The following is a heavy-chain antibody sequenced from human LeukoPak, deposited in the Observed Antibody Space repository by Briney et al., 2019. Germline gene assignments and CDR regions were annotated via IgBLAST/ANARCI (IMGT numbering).Heavy chain of an antibody. Sequence: SETPSLTCTVSGGSISSSSYYWGWIRQPPGKGLEWIGSIYYSGSTYYNPSLKSRVTISVDTSKNQFSLKLSSVTAADTAVYYCARHRLTTVTANWFDPWGQGTLVTVSS. D-gene: IGHD4-11*01. CDR1: GGSISSSSYY. CDR3: ARHRLTTVTANWFDP. J-gene: IGHJ5*02. CDR2: IYYSGST. V-gene: IGHV4-39*01.